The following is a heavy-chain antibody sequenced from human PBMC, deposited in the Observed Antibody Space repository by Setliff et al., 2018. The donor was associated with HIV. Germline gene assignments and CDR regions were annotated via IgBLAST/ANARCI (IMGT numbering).Heavy chain of an antibody. CDR2: IYTSGST. CDR1: GGSISSYY. V-gene: IGHV4-4*07. Sequence: SETLSLTCTVSGGSISSYYWSWIRQPAGKGLEWIGRIYTSGSTNYNPSLKSRVTMSVDTSKNQFSLKLSSVTAADTAMYYCARDRWFSNNWYSDYWGQGTLVTVSS. CDR3: ARDRWFSNNWYSDY. D-gene: IGHD6-13*01. J-gene: IGHJ4*02.